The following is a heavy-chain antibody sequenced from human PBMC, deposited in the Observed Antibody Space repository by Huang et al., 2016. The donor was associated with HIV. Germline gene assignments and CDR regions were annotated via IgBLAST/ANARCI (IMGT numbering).Heavy chain of an antibody. D-gene: IGHD6-6*01. J-gene: IGHJ4*02. CDR1: GYSFSSYW. Sequence: VQLVQSGAEVKKPGESLKISCKGSGYSFSSYWIAWVRQMPGKGLEWMGISFPDDSATTYRPSFEGQVTISADKSIGTAYLQRSSLKASDTAMYYCARRFSSSSGYFDYWGQGALVTVSS. V-gene: IGHV5-51*01. CDR3: ARRFSSSSGYFDY. CDR2: SFPDDSAT.